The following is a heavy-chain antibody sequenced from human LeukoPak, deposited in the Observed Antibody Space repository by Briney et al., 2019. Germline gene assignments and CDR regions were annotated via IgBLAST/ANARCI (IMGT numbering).Heavy chain of an antibody. J-gene: IGHJ2*01. D-gene: IGHD6-13*01. CDR1: GFTVSSNY. V-gene: IGHV3-53*01. CDR2: IYSGGST. Sequence: PGGSLRLSCAASGFTVSSNYMSWVRQAPGKGLEWVSVIYSGGSTYYADSVKGRFTISRDNSKNTLYLQMNSLRAEDTAAYYCAKDAGSSRWYRWYFDLWGRGTLVTVSS. CDR3: AKDAGSSRWYRWYFDL.